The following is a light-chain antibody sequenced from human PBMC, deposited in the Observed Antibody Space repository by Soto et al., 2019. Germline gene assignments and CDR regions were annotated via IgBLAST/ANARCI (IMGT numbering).Light chain of an antibody. J-gene: IGKJ4*01. CDR2: GAS. CDR3: QQYHNWPLT. Sequence: EVVMTQSPATLSVSPGERATLSCRASQSVYSNLAWYQLKPGQAPRLLIYGASTRATGIPARFSGSGSGTEFTLTISSLQSEDFAIYYCQQYHNWPLTFGGGTKVEIK. CDR1: QSVYSN. V-gene: IGKV3D-15*01.